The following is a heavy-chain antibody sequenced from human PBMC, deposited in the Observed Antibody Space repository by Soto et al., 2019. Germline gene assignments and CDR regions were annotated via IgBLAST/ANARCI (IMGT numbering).Heavy chain of an antibody. J-gene: IGHJ5*02. Sequence: SETRSPTWPVSGASISSGIYCWDWIRQTPVRGLECIASMYQGVTAYSNPSLKSRVTISVDTSKNLFSLRLTSVTAADTAVYYCSRRGVTAAATHWFDPWGQGTLVTVSS. CDR2: MYQGVTA. D-gene: IGHD6-13*01. V-gene: IGHV4-39*01. CDR3: SRRGVTAAATHWFDP. CDR1: GASISSGIYC.